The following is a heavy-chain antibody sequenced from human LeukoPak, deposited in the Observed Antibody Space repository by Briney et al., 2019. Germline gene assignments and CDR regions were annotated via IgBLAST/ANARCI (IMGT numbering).Heavy chain of an antibody. Sequence: SETLSLTCTVSGGSISSSSYYWGWIRQPPGKGLEWIGSIYYSGSTYYNPSLKSRVTISVDTSKNQFSLKLSSVTAADTAVYYRARRYCSSTSCRFDYWGQGTLVTVSS. CDR1: GGSISSSSYY. CDR2: IYYSGST. J-gene: IGHJ4*02. V-gene: IGHV4-39*01. D-gene: IGHD2-2*01. CDR3: ARRYCSSTSCRFDY.